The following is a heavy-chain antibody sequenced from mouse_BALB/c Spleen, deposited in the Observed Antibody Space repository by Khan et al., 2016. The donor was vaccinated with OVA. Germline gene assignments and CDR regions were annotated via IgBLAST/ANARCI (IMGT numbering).Heavy chain of an antibody. Sequence: QVQLQQSGAELVRPGVSVKISCKGSGYTFTDYAMHWVKQSHAKSLEWIGVISTHYGDASYNQKFKGKATMTVDKSSSTASMDLASLTSEDSAIYCCAEGGGEDRFAYWGQGTLVTVSA. CDR1: GYTFTDYA. V-gene: IGHV1S137*01. D-gene: IGHD1-1*02. CDR3: AEGGGEDRFAY. J-gene: IGHJ3*01. CDR2: ISTHYGDA.